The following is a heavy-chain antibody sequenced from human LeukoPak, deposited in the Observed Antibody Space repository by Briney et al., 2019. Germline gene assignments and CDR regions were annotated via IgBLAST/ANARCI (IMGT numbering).Heavy chain of an antibody. CDR1: GFAVCSNY. J-gene: IGHJ4*02. CDR3: ARRPGN. Sequence: GGSLRLSCVASGFAVCSNYMSWVRQAPGKGLEWVSLIYSGGAIRYADSVKGRFTISRDSSKNTLFLQMNDLTVEDTARYYCARRPGNWGQGILVTVSS. D-gene: IGHD1-14*01. CDR2: IYSGGAI. V-gene: IGHV3-53*01.